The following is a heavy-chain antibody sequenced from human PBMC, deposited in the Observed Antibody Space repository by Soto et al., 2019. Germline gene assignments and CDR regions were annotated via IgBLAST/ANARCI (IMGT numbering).Heavy chain of an antibody. V-gene: IGHV3-30*18. CDR3: AKAGASYYYYYYGMDV. D-gene: IGHD1-26*01. Sequence: GGSLRLSCAASGFTFSSYGMHWVRQAPGKGLEWVAVISYDGSNKYYADSVKGRFTISRDNSKNTLYLQMNSLRAEDTAVYYCAKAGASYYYYYYGMDVWGQGTTVTVSS. CDR1: GFTFSSYG. J-gene: IGHJ6*02. CDR2: ISYDGSNK.